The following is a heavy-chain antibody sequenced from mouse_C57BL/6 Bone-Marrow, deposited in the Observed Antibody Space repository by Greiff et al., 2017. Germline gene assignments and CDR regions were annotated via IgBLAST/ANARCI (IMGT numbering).Heavy chain of an antibody. CDR1: GFTFSDYY. CDR3: ARSGYYDYYAMDY. J-gene: IGHJ4*01. CDR2: INYDGSST. V-gene: IGHV5-16*01. Sequence: EVMLVESEGGLVQPGSSMKLSCTASGFTFSDYYMAWVRQVPEKGLEWVANINYDGSSTYYLDSLKSRFIISRDNAKNILYLQMSSLKSEDTATYYCARSGYYDYYAMDYWGQGTSVTVSS. D-gene: IGHD2-3*01.